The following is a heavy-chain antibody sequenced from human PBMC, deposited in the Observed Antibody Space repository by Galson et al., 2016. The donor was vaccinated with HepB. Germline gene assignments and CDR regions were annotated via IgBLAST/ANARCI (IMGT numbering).Heavy chain of an antibody. CDR3: ARGVGSSSWFRFGP. Sequence: TLSLTCAVSGGSISSGGYSWSWIRQPLGKGLEWIGYISHSGTTYYNLSLKSRVTILVARSKNEFSLRLRSLTAAETAVYYCARGVGSSSWFRFGPWGQGSLVTVSS. D-gene: IGHD6-13*01. CDR1: GGSISSGGYS. CDR2: ISHSGTT. V-gene: IGHV4-30-2*01. J-gene: IGHJ5*02.